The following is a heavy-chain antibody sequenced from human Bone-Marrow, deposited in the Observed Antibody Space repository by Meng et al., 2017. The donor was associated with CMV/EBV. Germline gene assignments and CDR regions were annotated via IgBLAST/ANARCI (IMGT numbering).Heavy chain of an antibody. CDR3: AREPYSSSLIDYYYYYGMDV. CDR2: ISSSSSYI. Sequence: GGSLRLSCAASGFTFSSYGMNWVRQAPGKGLEWVSSISSSSSYIYYADSVKGRFTISRDNAKNSLYLQMNSLRAEDTAVYYCAREPYSSSLIDYYYYYGMDVWGQGTTVTVSS. D-gene: IGHD6-6*01. J-gene: IGHJ6*02. CDR1: GFTFSSYG. V-gene: IGHV3-21*01.